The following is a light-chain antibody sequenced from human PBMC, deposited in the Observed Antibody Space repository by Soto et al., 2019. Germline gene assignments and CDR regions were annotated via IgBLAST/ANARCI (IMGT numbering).Light chain of an antibody. CDR3: QSYDSSLIGSVV. J-gene: IGLJ2*01. Sequence: QSVLTQPPSASGTPGQRVTISCSGSSSNIGTNYVYWYQQLPGTAPKLLINGHTNGPSGVPERFSGSKSGTSASLAITGLQAEDEADYYCQSYDSSLIGSVVFGGGTKLTVL. CDR1: SSNIGTNY. V-gene: IGLV1-40*01. CDR2: GHT.